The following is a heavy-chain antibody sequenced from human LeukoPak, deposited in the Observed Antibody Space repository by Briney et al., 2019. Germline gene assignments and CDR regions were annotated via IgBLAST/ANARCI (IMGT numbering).Heavy chain of an antibody. CDR2: INHSGST. J-gene: IGHJ4*02. CDR3: ARSSPLRYFDWLLDY. V-gene: IGHV4-34*01. CDR1: GGSFSGYY. D-gene: IGHD3-9*01. Sequence: PSETLSLTCAVYGGSFSGYYWSWIRQPPGKGLEWIGEINHSGSTNYNPSLKSRVTISVDTSKSQFSLKLSSVTAADTAVYYCARSSPLRYFDWLLDYWGQGTLVTVSS.